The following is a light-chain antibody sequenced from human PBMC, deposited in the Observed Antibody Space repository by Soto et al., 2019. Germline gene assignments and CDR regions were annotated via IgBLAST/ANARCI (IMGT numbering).Light chain of an antibody. CDR1: QSVLYSSNNKNY. CDR2: WAS. J-gene: IGKJ2*02. CDR3: QQYYSTPGT. V-gene: IGKV4-1*01. Sequence: IVMTQSPASLAVSLGARATINCKSSQSVLYSSNNKNYLAWYQQKPGQPPKLLIYWASTRESGVPDRFSGSGSGTDFTLTISSLQAEDVAVYYCQQYYSTPGTFGQGTKLEIK.